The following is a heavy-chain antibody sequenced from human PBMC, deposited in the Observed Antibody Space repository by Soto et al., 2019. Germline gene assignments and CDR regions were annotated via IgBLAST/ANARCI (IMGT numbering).Heavy chain of an antibody. CDR2: IYYSGST. J-gene: IGHJ6*03. Sequence: SETLSLTCTVSGGSISSYYWSWIRQPPGKGLEWIGYIYYSGSTNYNPSLKSRVTISLDTSRDQFSLDLTSVTAADTAVYYCARIPSTVTYYYYMDVWGKGTTVTVSS. CDR1: GGSISSYY. D-gene: IGHD4-17*01. V-gene: IGHV4-59*01. CDR3: ARIPSTVTYYYYMDV.